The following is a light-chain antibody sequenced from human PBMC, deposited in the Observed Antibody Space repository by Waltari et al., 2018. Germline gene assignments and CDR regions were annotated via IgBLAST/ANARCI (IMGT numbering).Light chain of an antibody. V-gene: IGKV1-5*03. Sequence: DIQMTQSPSTLSASVGDRVTITCRASQTIRNWLAWYQLKPGNAPTLLSYEASTLDSGVPSRFAGSGSETEFTLTISSLQPDEFATYYCQQYNTFSGSFGQGTKVEVK. J-gene: IGKJ1*01. CDR1: QTIRNW. CDR3: QQYNTFSGS. CDR2: EAS.